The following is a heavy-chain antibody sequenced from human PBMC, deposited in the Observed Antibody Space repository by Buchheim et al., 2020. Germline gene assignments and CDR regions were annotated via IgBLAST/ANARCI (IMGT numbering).Heavy chain of an antibody. CDR1: GGTFSSYA. D-gene: IGHD2-8*01. J-gene: IGHJ6*02. V-gene: IGHV1-69*01. CDR3: ARLGDIVLMVYANYYYGMDV. Sequence: QVQLVQSGAEVKKPGSSVKVSCKASGGTFSSYAISWVRQAPGQGLEWMGGIIPIFGTANYAQKFQGRVTINADESTSTAYMELSSLRSEDTAVYYCARLGDIVLMVYANYYYGMDVWGQGTT. CDR2: IIPIFGTA.